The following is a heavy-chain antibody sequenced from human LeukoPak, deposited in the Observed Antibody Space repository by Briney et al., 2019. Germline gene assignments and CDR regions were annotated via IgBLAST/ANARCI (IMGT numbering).Heavy chain of an antibody. CDR3: ARRQTNRYGSGTYSIAFDL. J-gene: IGHJ3*01. D-gene: IGHD3-10*01. CDR2: IYSGGNT. CDR1: GLTVSSYY. V-gene: IGHV3-66*01. Sequence: RAGGSLRLSCAASGLTVSSYYMSWVRQAPGKGLEWVSVIYSGGNTYYPDSVKGRFTISRDNSKNTLYLQMNSLRAEDTAVYYCARRQTNRYGSGTYSIAFDLWGQGTLVTVSS.